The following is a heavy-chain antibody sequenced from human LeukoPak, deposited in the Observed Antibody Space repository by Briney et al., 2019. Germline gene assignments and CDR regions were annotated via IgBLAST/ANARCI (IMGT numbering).Heavy chain of an antibody. CDR3: AARPGDLAVPFDY. D-gene: IGHD3-10*01. V-gene: IGHV3-23*01. Sequence: GGSLRLSCAASGFTFGTYAMTWVRQAPGKGLEWVSLISGSGDITYYAHSLKDRFTISRDNSKSTLYLQMHSLRAEDTAVYYCAARPGDLAVPFDYWGQGTLVTVSS. J-gene: IGHJ4*02. CDR2: ISGSGDIT. CDR1: GFTFGTYA.